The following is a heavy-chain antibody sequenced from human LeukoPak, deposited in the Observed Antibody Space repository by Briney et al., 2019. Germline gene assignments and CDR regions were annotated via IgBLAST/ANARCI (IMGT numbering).Heavy chain of an antibody. CDR1: GYTFTGYY. CDR2: INPNSGGT. V-gene: IGHV1-2*02. Sequence: ASVKVSCKASGYTFTGYYMHWVRQAPGQGLEWMGWINPNSGGTSYAQKFQGRVTMTRDTSISTAYMELSRLRSDDTAVYYCARVEYYYDSSGYYPFDYWGQGTLVTVSS. CDR3: ARVEYYYDSSGYYPFDY. J-gene: IGHJ4*02. D-gene: IGHD3-22*01.